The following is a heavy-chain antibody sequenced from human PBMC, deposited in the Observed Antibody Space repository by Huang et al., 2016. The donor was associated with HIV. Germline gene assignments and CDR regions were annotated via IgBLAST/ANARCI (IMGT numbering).Heavy chain of an antibody. CDR3: AKDGADEEWDIDY. V-gene: IGHV3-30*18. CDR2: ISYDGSNK. J-gene: IGHJ4*02. CDR1: GFSFSTYG. Sequence: VQLVESGGGGVQPGRSLRLACAASGFSFSTYGLHWVRPEPGKGLEWVAVISYDGSNKYYAHSVKGRFTISRDTSENKVYLQMNSLRHEDTAVYYCAKDGADEEWDIDYWGQGTLVTVSS. D-gene: IGHD1-26*01.